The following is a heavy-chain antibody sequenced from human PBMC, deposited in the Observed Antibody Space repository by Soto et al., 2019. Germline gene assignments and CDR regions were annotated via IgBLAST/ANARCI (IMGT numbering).Heavy chain of an antibody. CDR2: IYYSGST. V-gene: IGHV4-39*01. CDR3: ARGLYCSGGSCSSDY. J-gene: IGHJ4*02. D-gene: IGHD2-15*01. Sequence: QLQLQESGPGLVKPSETLSLTCTVSGGSISSSSYYWGWIRQPPGKGLEWIGSIYYSGSTYYNPSLKSRVSISVDTSKNHCSLKLSSVTAADTAVYYCARGLYCSGGSCSSDYWGQGTLVTVSS. CDR1: GGSISSSSYY.